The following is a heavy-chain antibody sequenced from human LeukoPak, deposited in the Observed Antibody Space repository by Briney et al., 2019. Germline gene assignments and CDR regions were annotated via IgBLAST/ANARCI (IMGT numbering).Heavy chain of an antibody. J-gene: IGHJ4*02. CDR3: ARDEVVPAAPRY. D-gene: IGHD2-2*01. CDR1: GGSISSGSYY. V-gene: IGHV4-61*02. CDR2: MYSSGST. Sequence: PSQTLSLTCTVSGGSISSGSYYWSWIRQPAGKGLEWIGRMYSSGSTNYNPSLKSRVTISVDTSKNQFSLKLSSVTAADTAVYYCARDEVVPAAPRYWGQGTLVTVSS.